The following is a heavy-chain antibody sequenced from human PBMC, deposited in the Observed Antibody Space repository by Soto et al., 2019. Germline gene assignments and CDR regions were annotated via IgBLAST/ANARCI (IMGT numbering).Heavy chain of an antibody. CDR2: IIPISGTA. D-gene: IGHD2-2*01. J-gene: IGHJ6*02. CDR1: GGTFSSYA. Sequence: QVPLVQSGAEVKKPGSSVKVSCKASGGTFSSYAISWVRQAPGQGLEWMGGIIPISGTANYAQKFQGRVTITADESTSTVYMELSSPRSEDTAVYFCARSQGSSTSLEIYYYYYYGMDVWGQGTTVTVSS. V-gene: IGHV1-69*01. CDR3: ARSQGSSTSLEIYYYYYYGMDV.